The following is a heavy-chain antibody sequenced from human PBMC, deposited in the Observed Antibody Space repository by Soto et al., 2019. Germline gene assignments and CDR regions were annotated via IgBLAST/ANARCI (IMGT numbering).Heavy chain of an antibody. Sequence: PGGSLRLSCAASASSISNYKMNWVRQSPGKGLEWVSSIGTSSSYTYYADSVKGRFTISRDNAKNSLYLQLNSLTAEDTAVYYCATACSATSCYETHFYMDVWGEGTTVTVSS. V-gene: IGHV3-21*01. CDR2: IGTSSSYT. CDR3: ATACSATSCYETHFYMDV. J-gene: IGHJ6*03. D-gene: IGHD2-2*01. CDR1: ASSISNYK.